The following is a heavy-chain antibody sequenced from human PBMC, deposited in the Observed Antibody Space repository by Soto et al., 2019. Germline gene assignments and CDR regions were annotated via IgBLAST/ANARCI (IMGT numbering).Heavy chain of an antibody. CDR3: ARRGSGSYYDY. D-gene: IGHD1-26*01. J-gene: IGHJ4*02. Sequence: EVQLLESGGGLVQPGGSLRLSCAASGFTFSSYAMRWVRQAPGKGLGWVSAISGSGGSTYYADSVKGRFTISRDNSKNTLYLQMNSLRAEDTAVYYCARRGSGSYYDYWGQGTLVTVSS. CDR2: ISGSGGST. CDR1: GFTFSSYA. V-gene: IGHV3-23*01.